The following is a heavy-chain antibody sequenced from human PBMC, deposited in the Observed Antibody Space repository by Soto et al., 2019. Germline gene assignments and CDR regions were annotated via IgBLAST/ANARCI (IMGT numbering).Heavy chain of an antibody. V-gene: IGHV4-61*01. CDR3: ARDYGASWYNLDY. CDR2: IYHSGST. J-gene: IGHJ4*02. Sequence: SETLSLTCTVSRGSVRSGTYYWSWIRQPPGKGLEWIGNIYHSGSTKYNPSLGSRVTISVDKSKNQFSLKLSSVTAADTAVYYCARDYGASWYNLDYWGQGTLVTV. D-gene: IGHD6-13*01. CDR1: RGSVRSGTYY.